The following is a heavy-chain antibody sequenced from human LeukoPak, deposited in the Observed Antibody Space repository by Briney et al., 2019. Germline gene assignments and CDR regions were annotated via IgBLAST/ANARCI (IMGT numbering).Heavy chain of an antibody. CDR2: IYYGGTT. D-gene: IGHD4-17*01. J-gene: IGHJ4*02. CDR1: GGSLSGYH. Sequence: KPSETLYLTFTVSGGSLSGYHWSWIRQPPGKGLEWVGYIYYGGTTNYTPSLQSRLTISVATSKSQFTLKLSSVTAADTAVYYCARDLYYGDYRGYCDYWGQGTLVTVSS. V-gene: IGHV4-59*01. CDR3: ARDLYYGDYRGYCDY.